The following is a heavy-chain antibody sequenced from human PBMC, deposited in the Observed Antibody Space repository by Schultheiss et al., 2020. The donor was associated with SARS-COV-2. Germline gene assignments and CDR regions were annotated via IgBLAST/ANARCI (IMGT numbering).Heavy chain of an antibody. CDR2: IYTSGST. CDR3: ARAPMD. J-gene: IGHJ4*02. Sequence: SETLSLTCTVSGGSISSSSYYWGWIRQPAGKGLEWIGRIYTSGSTNYNPSLKSRVTISVDTSKNQFSLKLSSVTAADTAVYYCARAPMDWGQGTLVTVSS. CDR1: GGSISSSSYY. V-gene: IGHV4-61*02.